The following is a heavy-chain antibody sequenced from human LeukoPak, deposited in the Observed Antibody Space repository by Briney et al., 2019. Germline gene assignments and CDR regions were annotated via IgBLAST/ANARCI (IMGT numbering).Heavy chain of an antibody. V-gene: IGHV4-39*01. D-gene: IGHD3-22*01. J-gene: IGHJ4*02. CDR2: IHYTGIT. CDR1: GGSVSSSSYY. CDR3: ARRPLNYYDSSGYLLTFFDY. Sequence: SETLSLTCTVSGGSVSSSSYYWGWIRQPPGKGLEWIGSIHYTGITHYNPSLKSRVTISVDTSKNQFSLKLSSVTAADTAVYYCARRPLNYYDSSGYLLTFFDYWGQGTLVTVSS.